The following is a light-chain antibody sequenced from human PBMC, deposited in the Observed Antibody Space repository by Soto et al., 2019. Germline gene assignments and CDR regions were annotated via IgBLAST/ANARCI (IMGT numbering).Light chain of an antibody. CDR2: GAS. V-gene: IGKV3-15*01. Sequence: EVVMTQSPAILSVSPGERATLSCRASQSVSSNLAWYQQRPGQAPSLLIYGASTRATGTPARFSGSGSGTEFTLTISSLQSEDFAVYYCQQYIRWPLTFGGGTK. CDR3: QQYIRWPLT. CDR1: QSVSSN. J-gene: IGKJ4*01.